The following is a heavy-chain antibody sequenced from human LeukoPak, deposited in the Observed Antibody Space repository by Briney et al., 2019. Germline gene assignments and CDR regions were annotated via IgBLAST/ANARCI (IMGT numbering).Heavy chain of an antibody. CDR1: VYSITRGYY. Sequence: SETLSLTCTVSVYSITRGYYWGWIRQPPGKGLEWIGSIHHSGNTYYNPSLKSRVTISVDTSKNQFSLKLSSVTAADTAVYYCARVTGYMIEDYFDYWGQGTLVTVSS. D-gene: IGHD3-22*01. V-gene: IGHV4-38-2*02. CDR3: ARVTGYMIEDYFDY. CDR2: IHHSGNT. J-gene: IGHJ4*02.